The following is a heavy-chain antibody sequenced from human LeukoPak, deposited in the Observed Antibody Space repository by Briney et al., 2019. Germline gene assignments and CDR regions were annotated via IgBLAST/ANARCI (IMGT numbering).Heavy chain of an antibody. CDR1: GGTFSSYA. CDR3: ATPRVYSSSPLFDY. D-gene: IGHD6-6*01. Sequence: SVKVPCKASGGTFSSYAISWVRQAPGQGLEWMGGIIPIFGTANYAQKFQGRVTITADESTSTAYMELSSLRSEDTAVYYCATPRVYSSSPLFDYWGQGTLVTVSS. V-gene: IGHV1-69*13. CDR2: IIPIFGTA. J-gene: IGHJ4*02.